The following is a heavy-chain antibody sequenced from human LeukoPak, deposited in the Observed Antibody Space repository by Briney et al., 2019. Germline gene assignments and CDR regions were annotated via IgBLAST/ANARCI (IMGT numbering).Heavy chain of an antibody. Sequence: GGSLRLSCAASGFIFSNYDMNWVRQAPGKGLEWVSSISSSSSYINSVDSVKGRFTISRDNAKNSLYLQMNNLRAEDTAVYYCARDRGYAFDIWGQGTMVTVSS. CDR3: ARDRGYAFDI. D-gene: IGHD5-12*01. CDR2: ISSSSSYI. J-gene: IGHJ3*02. CDR1: GFIFSNYD. V-gene: IGHV3-21*01.